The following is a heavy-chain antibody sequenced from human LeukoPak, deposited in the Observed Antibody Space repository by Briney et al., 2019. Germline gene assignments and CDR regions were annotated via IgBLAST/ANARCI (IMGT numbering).Heavy chain of an antibody. CDR1: GFTFSSYS. V-gene: IGHV3-48*04. Sequence: GGSLRLSCAASGFTFSSYSMNWVRQAPGKGLEWVSYISSSSSTIYYADSVKGRFTISRDNAKNSLYLQMNSLRAEDTAVYYCARKSCSSTSCYAFDIWGQGTMVTVSS. CDR2: ISSSSSTI. CDR3: ARKSCSSTSCYAFDI. J-gene: IGHJ3*02. D-gene: IGHD2-2*01.